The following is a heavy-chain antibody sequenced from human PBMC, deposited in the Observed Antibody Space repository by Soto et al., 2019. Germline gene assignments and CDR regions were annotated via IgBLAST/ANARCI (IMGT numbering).Heavy chain of an antibody. J-gene: IGHJ5*02. D-gene: IGHD1-26*01. CDR2: IYPGDSDT. CDR3: ARHLLVGATGRDWFDP. CDR1: GYSFTSYW. V-gene: IGHV5-51*01. Sequence: PGESLKISCKGSGYSFTSYWIGWVRQMPGKGLEWMGIIYPGDSDTRYSPSFQGQVTISADKSISTAYLQWSSLKASDTAMYYCARHLLVGATGRDWFDPWGQGTLVTVYS.